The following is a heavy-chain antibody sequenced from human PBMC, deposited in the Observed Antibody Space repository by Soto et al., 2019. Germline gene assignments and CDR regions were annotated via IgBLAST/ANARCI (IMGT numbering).Heavy chain of an antibody. J-gene: IGHJ4*02. Sequence: GGSLRLSCAAPGLTFSSYAIHWVRQAPGKGPEWVALLSYDGCNEYYADSVKGRFTISRDNSKNTLYLQMNSLRTEDTAVYYCAITRRDCSSTTCYAPFDYWGQGTLVTV. CDR3: AITRRDCSSTTCYAPFDY. CDR1: GLTFSSYA. V-gene: IGHV3-30-3*01. D-gene: IGHD2-2*01. CDR2: LSYDGCNE.